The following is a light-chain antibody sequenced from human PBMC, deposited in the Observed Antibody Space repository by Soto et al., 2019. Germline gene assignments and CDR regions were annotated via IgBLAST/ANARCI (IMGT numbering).Light chain of an antibody. Sequence: QSVLTQPRSVSGSPGQSVTISCTGTSSDGGSYNYVSWYQQHPGKDPKLRIYDVYKRPSGVPDRFSGSKSGNTASLPISGLQAEDEADYYCCSYAGSYTYVFGTGTKLTVL. J-gene: IGLJ1*01. CDR3: CSYAGSYTYV. CDR2: DVY. V-gene: IGLV2-11*01. CDR1: SSDGGSYNY.